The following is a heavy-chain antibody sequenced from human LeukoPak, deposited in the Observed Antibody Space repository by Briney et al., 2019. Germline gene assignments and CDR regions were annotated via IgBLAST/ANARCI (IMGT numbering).Heavy chain of an antibody. D-gene: IGHD3-22*01. CDR3: AREGPRIGYSDSTGYYY. CDR1: GDSVSSNSAA. V-gene: IGHV6-1*01. J-gene: IGHJ4*02. CDR2: TYYRSKWYN. Sequence: SQTLSLTCAISGDSVSSNSAAWNWIRQSPSRGLEWLGRTYYRSKWYNDHAVSLKSRITINPDTSKNHFSLQLNSVTPEDTAVYYCAREGPRIGYSDSTGYYYWGQGTLATVSS.